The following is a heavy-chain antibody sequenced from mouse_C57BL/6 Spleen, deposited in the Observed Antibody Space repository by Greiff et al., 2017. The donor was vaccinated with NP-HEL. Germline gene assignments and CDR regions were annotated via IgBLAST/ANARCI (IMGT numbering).Heavy chain of an antibody. V-gene: IGHV1-55*01. Sequence: QVQLQQPGAELVKPGASVKMSCKASGYTFTSYWITWVKQRHGQGREWIGDIYPGSGSTNYNEKFKSKATLTVDTSSSTAYMQLSSVTSEDSAVYYCARRGRLFDYWGQGTTLTVSS. CDR3: ARRGRLFDY. CDR2: IYPGSGST. CDR1: GYTFTSYW. J-gene: IGHJ2*01.